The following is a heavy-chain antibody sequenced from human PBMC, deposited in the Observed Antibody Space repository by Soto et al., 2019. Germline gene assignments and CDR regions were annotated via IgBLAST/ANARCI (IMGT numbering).Heavy chain of an antibody. J-gene: IGHJ3*01. CDR2: VKTDGST. CDR3: ARGIRGHYAFDV. CDR1: GITFSSYW. Sequence: EVQLEESGGDLVQPGGSLRLSCAASGITFSSYWMHWVRQAPGKGLVWVSRVKTDGSTYYADSVKGRFTIFRDNAKNTLYLQMNSLTVEDTAVYYCARGIRGHYAFDVLGQGTMVTVSS. D-gene: IGHD5-12*01. V-gene: IGHV3-74*02.